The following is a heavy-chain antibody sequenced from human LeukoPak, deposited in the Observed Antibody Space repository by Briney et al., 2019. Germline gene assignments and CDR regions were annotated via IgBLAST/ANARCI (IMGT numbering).Heavy chain of an antibody. D-gene: IGHD3-10*01. CDR2: ISHIGTT. J-gene: IGHJ4*02. CDR3: ARMDRGGGSGSYYDY. CDR1: GDSISSGAYY. V-gene: IGHV4-31*03. Sequence: PSQTLSLTCTVSGDSISSGAYYWTWVRQYPGTGLEWIGYISHIGTTYYNPSLKSRVTISVDTSKNQFSLKLSSVTAADTAVYYCARMDRGGGSGSYYDYWGQGTLVTVSS.